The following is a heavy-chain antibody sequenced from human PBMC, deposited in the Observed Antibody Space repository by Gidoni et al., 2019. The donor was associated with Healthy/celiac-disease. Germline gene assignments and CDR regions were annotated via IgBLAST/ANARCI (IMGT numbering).Heavy chain of an antibody. J-gene: IGHJ4*02. CDR2: IWYDGSNK. Sequence: QVQLVESGGGVVQHGRSLRLYCAASGFTFSSYGMHRVRKAPAKGLEWVAVIWYDGSNKYYADSVKGRFTISRDNSKNTLYLQMNSLRAEDTAVYYCARENTYAGYFDYWGQGTLVTVSS. CDR3: ARENTYAGYFDY. D-gene: IGHD2-2*02. V-gene: IGHV3-33*01. CDR1: GFTFSSYG.